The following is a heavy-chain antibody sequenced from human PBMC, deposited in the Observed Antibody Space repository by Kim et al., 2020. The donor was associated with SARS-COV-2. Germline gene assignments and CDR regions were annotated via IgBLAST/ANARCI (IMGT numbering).Heavy chain of an antibody. V-gene: IGHV4-34*01. D-gene: IGHD2-15*01. J-gene: IGHJ6*02. CDR3: ARGRRTRHCSGGSCYSPNYYYYYGMDV. CDR1: GGSFSGYY. Sequence: SETLSLTCAVYGGSFSGYYWSWIRQPPGKGVEWIGEINHSGSTNYNPSLKSRVTISVDTSKNQFSLKLSSVTAADTAVYYCARGRRTRHCSGGSCYSPNYYYYYGMDVWGQGTTVTVSS. CDR2: INHSGST.